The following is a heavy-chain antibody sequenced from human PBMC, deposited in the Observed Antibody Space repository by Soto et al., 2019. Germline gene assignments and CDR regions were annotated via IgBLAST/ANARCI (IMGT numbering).Heavy chain of an antibody. J-gene: IGHJ4*02. CDR1: EVPYSSYS. D-gene: IGHD6-13*01. V-gene: IGHV3-23*01. CDR2: ISGSGGST. CDR3: AKDSSSWPRRFDY. Sequence: EGSMIPSCAASEVPYSSYSMSWVRTAPGKGLEWVSAISGSGGSTYYADSVKGRFTISRDNSKNTLYLQMNSLRAEDTAVYYCAKDSSSWPRRFDYWGQGTLVTVSS.